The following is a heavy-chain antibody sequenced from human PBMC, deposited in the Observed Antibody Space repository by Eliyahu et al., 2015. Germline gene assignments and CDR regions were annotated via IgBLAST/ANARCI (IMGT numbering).Heavy chain of an antibody. J-gene: IGHJ4*02. Sequence: EVQXLESGGGLVQPGGSLRLXCAASGFTFRPXAMXWVXQAPGXGLEWVSTISGSGGTTYYTDSVKGRFTISRDNSKNTLYLQMNSLRAEDTALYYCAKDRFGNAYNTPSLYWGQGTLVTVXS. CDR3: AKDRFGNAYNTPSLY. CDR2: ISGSGGTT. CDR1: GFTFRPXA. D-gene: IGHD5-24*01. V-gene: IGHV3-23*01.